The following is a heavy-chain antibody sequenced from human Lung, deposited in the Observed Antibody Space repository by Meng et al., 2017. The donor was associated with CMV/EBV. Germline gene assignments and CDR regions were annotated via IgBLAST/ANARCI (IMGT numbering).Heavy chain of an antibody. CDR2: ISGSGGST. CDR1: GFTFSGYA. Sequence: LSCAASGFTFSGYAMSWVRQAPGKGLGWVSAISGSGGSTYYADSVKGRFTISRDNSKNTLYLQMNSLRAEDTAVYYCAKLVATHFDYWGQGTLVTVSS. V-gene: IGHV3-23*01. D-gene: IGHD5-12*01. J-gene: IGHJ4*02. CDR3: AKLVATHFDY.